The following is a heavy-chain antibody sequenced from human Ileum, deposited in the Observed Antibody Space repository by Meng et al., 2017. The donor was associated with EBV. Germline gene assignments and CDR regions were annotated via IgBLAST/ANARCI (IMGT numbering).Heavy chain of an antibody. Sequence: QLTLKDSAPTVVKPTQTLTLTCTFSGFSLSTSGVGVGWIRQPPGKALEWLAMIYGQGDKHYSPSLTSRLTITKDTSKNQVVLTMTNMDSVDTATYYCALRPRQLLRGWFDSWGQGALVTVSS. CDR1: GFSLSTSGVG. V-gene: IGHV2-5*01. D-gene: IGHD6-13*01. J-gene: IGHJ5*01. CDR2: IYGQGDK. CDR3: ALRPRQLLRGWFDS.